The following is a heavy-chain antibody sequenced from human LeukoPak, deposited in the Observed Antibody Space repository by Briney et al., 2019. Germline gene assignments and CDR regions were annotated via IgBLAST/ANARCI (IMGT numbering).Heavy chain of an antibody. V-gene: IGHV3-23*01. CDR1: GFTFSNFA. J-gene: IGHJ3*01. CDR3: GRDPNGDYVGAFEF. Sequence: GGSLRLSCVGSGFTFSNFAMTWVRQAPGKGLEWVSSIRGRGDGTSYADSVKGRFTMSRDNSKNILYLQMDSLRAEGTAMYYCGRDPNGDYVGAFEFWGQGTLVTVS. CDR2: IRGRGDGT. D-gene: IGHD4-17*01.